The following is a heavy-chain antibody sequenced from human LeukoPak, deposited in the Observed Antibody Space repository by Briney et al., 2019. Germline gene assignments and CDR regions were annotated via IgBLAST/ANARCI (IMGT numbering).Heavy chain of an antibody. Sequence: GGSLPVSRAACGFTFSSYWIHWVRQAPGKGLVWVSHINSDGISTGYVDSVKGRFIISRDDAKNTLYLQMNSLRAEDTAVYYCARGYCSGGSCYKLNACDIWGQ. CDR3: ARGYCSGGSCYKLNACDI. J-gene: IGHJ3*02. CDR2: INSDGIST. CDR1: GFTFSSYW. D-gene: IGHD2-15*01. V-gene: IGHV3-74*01.